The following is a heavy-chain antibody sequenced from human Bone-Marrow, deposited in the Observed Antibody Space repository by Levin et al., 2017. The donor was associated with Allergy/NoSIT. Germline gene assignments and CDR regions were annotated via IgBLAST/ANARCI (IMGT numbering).Heavy chain of an antibody. CDR2: IRSKNYGETS. V-gene: IGHV3-49*04. J-gene: IGHJ4*02. CDR3: TRVVHPGYSSEAGADY. CDR1: GFTFGDYV. Sequence: GGSLRLSCTASGFTFGDYVISWVRQAPGKGLEWVGLIRSKNYGETSESAASVKGRVTISRDDSTNIAYLQMNNLKSEDTAVYYCTRVVHPGYSSEAGADYWGQGTLVTVST. D-gene: IGHD6-19*01.